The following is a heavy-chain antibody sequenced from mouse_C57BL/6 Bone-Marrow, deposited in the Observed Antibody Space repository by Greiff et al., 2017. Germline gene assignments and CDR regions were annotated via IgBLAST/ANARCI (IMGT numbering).Heavy chain of an antibody. CDR2: INPNNGGT. Sequence: EVQLQQSGPELVKPGASVKMSCKASGYTFTDYNMHWVKQSHGKSLEWIGYINPNNGGTSYNQKFKGKATLTVNKSSSTAYMELRSLTSEDSAVYYCAREGIMHYGSSFYFDYWGQGTTLTVSS. CDR1: GYTFTDYN. CDR3: AREGIMHYGSSFYFDY. J-gene: IGHJ2*01. V-gene: IGHV1-22*01. D-gene: IGHD1-1*01.